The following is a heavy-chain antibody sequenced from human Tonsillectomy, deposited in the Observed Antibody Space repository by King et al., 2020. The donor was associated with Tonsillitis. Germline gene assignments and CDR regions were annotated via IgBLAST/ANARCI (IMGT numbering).Heavy chain of an antibody. Sequence: VQLVESGGGLVKPGGSLRLSCAASGFTFSSYSMNWVRQAPGKGLEWVSSITTSSSYIHYADSVKGRFTISRDNAKNSLYLQMNSLRAEDTAVYYCAREGWYGDTPYFDYWGQGTLVTVSS. D-gene: IGHD4-17*01. V-gene: IGHV3-21*01. CDR3: AREGWYGDTPYFDY. J-gene: IGHJ4*02. CDR1: GFTFSSYS. CDR2: ITTSSSYI.